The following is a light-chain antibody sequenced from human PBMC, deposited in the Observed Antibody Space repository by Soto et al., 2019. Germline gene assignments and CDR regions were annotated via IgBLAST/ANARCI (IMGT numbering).Light chain of an antibody. J-gene: IGLJ2*01. CDR2: EVS. Sequence: QSALTQPASVSGSPGQSITISCTGTGSAIGGYNYVSWYQQHPGKAPKVMIYEVSNRPSGVSNRFSASKSGNTASLTISGLHTEDETDYHCTSYTSSSSVVFGGGTKLTVL. CDR3: TSYTSSSSVV. V-gene: IGLV2-14*01. CDR1: GSAIGGYNY.